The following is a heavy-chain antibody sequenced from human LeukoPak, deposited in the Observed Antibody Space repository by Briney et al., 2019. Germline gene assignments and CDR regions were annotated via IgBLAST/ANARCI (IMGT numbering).Heavy chain of an antibody. CDR3: AMGFVVPAAADVFYI. Sequence: ASVKVSCKASGYTFTSYDINWVRQATGQGLEWMGWMNPNSGNTGYAQKYQGRVTITRNTSISTAYMELSSLRSEDTAVYYCAMGFVVPAAADVFYIWGQGKMVTVSS. J-gene: IGHJ3*02. CDR1: GYTFTSYD. D-gene: IGHD2-2*01. CDR2: MNPNSGNT. V-gene: IGHV1-8*03.